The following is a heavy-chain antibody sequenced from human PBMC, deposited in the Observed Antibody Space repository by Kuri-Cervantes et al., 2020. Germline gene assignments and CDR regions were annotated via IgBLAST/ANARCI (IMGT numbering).Heavy chain of an antibody. D-gene: IGHD5-12*01. CDR1: GYTFTSYY. CDR3: ASLRGYSGYDKKSTGRGDAFDI. CDR2: INPSGGST. Sequence: ASVKVSCKASGYTFTSYYMHWVRQVPGQGLEWMGIINPSGGSTSYAQKFQGRVTMTRDTSTSTAYMELRSLRSDDTAVYYCASLRGYSGYDKKSTGRGDAFDIWGQGTMVTVSS. V-gene: IGHV1-46*01. J-gene: IGHJ3*02.